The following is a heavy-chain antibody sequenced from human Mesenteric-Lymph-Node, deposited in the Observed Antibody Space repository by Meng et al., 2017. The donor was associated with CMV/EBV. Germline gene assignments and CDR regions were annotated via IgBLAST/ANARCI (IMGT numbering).Heavy chain of an antibody. J-gene: IGHJ6*02. Sequence: GESLKISCAASGFTFSSYAMSWVRQAPGKGLEWVSAISGSGCSRYYADAVKGRFTISRDNSENTLYLQMNSLRAEDTAVYYCAKDLGVAATRGKDVWGQGTTVTVSS. CDR3: AKDLGVAATRGKDV. V-gene: IGHV3-23*01. CDR2: ISGSGCSR. D-gene: IGHD2-8*01. CDR1: GFTFSSYA.